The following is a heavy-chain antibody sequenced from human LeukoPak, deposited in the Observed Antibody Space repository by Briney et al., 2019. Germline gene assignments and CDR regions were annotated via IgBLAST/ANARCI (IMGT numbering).Heavy chain of an antibody. CDR2: INPSGGST. CDR1: GYTFTSYY. D-gene: IGHD2-21*02. CDR3: ARDPSGGDVDY. J-gene: IGHJ4*02. V-gene: IGHV1-46*01. Sequence: ASVKVSCKASGYTFTSYYMHWVRQAPGQGLEWMGIINPSGGSTSYAQKFQGRVTMTTDTSTSTAYMELRSLRSYDTAVYYCARDPSGGDVDYWGQGTLVTVSS.